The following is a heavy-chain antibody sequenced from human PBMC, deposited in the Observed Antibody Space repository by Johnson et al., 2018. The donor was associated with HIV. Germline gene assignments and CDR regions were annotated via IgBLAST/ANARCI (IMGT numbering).Heavy chain of an antibody. CDR3: AKYGGGGTYFSAFDI. CDR2: IGGGGGST. V-gene: IGHV3-23*04. CDR1: GFSFSSYA. D-gene: IGHD1-26*01. Sequence: VQLVESGGGLVQPGGSLRLSCAASGFSFSSYAMGWVRQAPGKGLEWVSTIGGGGGSTYFTDPVKGRFTISRDNSKSTLSLQMNSLRAEDAAVYYCAKYGGGGTYFSAFDIWGQGTKVTVSS. J-gene: IGHJ3*02.